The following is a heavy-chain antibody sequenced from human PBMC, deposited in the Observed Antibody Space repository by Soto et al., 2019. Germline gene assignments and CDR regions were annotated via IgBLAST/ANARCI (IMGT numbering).Heavy chain of an antibody. J-gene: IGHJ6*03. CDR3: ARGAWFGTPDPRDYYYYYMDV. Sequence: GGSLRLSCAASGFTVSSNYMSWVRQAPGKGLEWVSVIYSGGSTYYADSVKGRFTISRDNSKNTLYLQMNSLRAEDTAVYYCARGAWFGTPDPRDYYYYYMDVWGKGTTVTVSS. CDR1: GFTVSSNY. V-gene: IGHV3-53*01. CDR2: IYSGGST. D-gene: IGHD3-10*01.